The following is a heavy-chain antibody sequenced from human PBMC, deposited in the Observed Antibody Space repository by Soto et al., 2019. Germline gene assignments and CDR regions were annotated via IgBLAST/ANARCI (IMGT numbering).Heavy chain of an antibody. D-gene: IGHD3-16*01. CDR1: GYTFTRYF. J-gene: IGHJ4*02. Sequence: QVQLVQSGAEVKKPGASVKVSCKASGYTFTRYFMHWGRQAPGQGLEWMGIINPSGGNTNYAQKFQGRVPMTGYTATSTVYMELSSLRSEDTAVYYCARGGGSATALYFDYWGQGALVTVSS. CDR3: ARGGGSATALYFDY. CDR2: INPSGGNT. V-gene: IGHV1-46*01.